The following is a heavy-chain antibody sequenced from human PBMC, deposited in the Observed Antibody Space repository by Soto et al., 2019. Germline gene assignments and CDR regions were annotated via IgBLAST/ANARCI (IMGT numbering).Heavy chain of an antibody. D-gene: IGHD4-17*01. CDR1: GYTFTSYG. Sequence: ASVKVSCKASGYTFTSYGISWVRQSPGQGLEWMGWISAYNGNTNYAQKLQGRVTMTTDTSTSTAYMELRSLRSDDTAVYYCARVPRWLQRGGMDVWGQGTTVTVSS. CDR2: ISAYNGNT. J-gene: IGHJ6*02. CDR3: ARVPRWLQRGGMDV. V-gene: IGHV1-18*01.